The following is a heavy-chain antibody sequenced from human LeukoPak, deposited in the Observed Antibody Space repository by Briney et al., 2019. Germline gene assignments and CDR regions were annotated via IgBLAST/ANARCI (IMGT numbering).Heavy chain of an antibody. J-gene: IGHJ4*02. CDR3: ARDRGGSYSAIDY. Sequence: GGSLRLSCAASGFTFSSYSLNWVRQAPGKGLEWVSFISSSSITIYYADSVKGRFTISRDNAEKSLYLRMNSLRAEDTAVYYCARDRGGSYSAIDYWGQGTLVTVSS. V-gene: IGHV3-48*04. CDR1: GFTFSSYS. CDR2: ISSSSITI. D-gene: IGHD2-15*01.